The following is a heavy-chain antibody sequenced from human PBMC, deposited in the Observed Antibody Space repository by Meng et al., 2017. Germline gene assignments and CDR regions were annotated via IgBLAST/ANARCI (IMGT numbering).Heavy chain of an antibody. J-gene: IGHJ4*02. CDR3: ARDLVYYYDSSGYYYFDY. CDR2: ISSSSSYI. CDR1: GFTVSSNY. D-gene: IGHD3-22*01. Sequence: GESLKISCAASGFTVSSNYMNWVRQAPGKGLEWVSSISSSSSYIYYADSVKGRFTISRDNTKNSLYLQMNSLRAEDTAVYYCARDLVYYYDSSGYYYFDYWGQGTLVTVSS. V-gene: IGHV3-21*01.